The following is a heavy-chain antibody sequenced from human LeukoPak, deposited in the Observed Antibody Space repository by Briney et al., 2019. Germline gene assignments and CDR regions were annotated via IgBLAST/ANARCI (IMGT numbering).Heavy chain of an antibody. CDR1: GGSISSYY. CDR3: ARGGSSGYYNDAFDI. D-gene: IGHD3-22*01. CDR2: IYYSGST. Sequence: PSETLSLTCTVSGGSISSYYWSWIRQPPGKGLEWIGYIYYSGSTNYNPSLKSRVTISVDTSKNQFSLKLSSVTAADTAVYYCARGGSSGYYNDAFDIWGQGTMVTVSS. J-gene: IGHJ3*02. V-gene: IGHV4-59*01.